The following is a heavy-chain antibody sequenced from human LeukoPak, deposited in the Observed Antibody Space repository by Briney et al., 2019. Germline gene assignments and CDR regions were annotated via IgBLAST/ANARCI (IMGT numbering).Heavy chain of an antibody. Sequence: GESLKISCKGSGXSFTSYWIGWVRQAPGQGIEWMGWISAYNGNTNYAQKLQGRVTMTTDTSTSTAYMELRSLRSDDTAVYYCARGYPANEGNGMDVWGQGTTVTVSS. D-gene: IGHD1-1*01. CDR3: ARGYPANEGNGMDV. J-gene: IGHJ6*02. CDR1: GXSFTSYW. CDR2: ISAYNGNT. V-gene: IGHV1-18*04.